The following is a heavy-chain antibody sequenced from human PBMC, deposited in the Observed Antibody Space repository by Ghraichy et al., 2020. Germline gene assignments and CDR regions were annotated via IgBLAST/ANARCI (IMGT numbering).Heavy chain of an antibody. V-gene: IGHV3-23*01. CDR3: AKARSRYSGGRALSDSDS. CDR2: INDIGSST. D-gene: IGHD1-26*01. Sequence: GGSLRLSCIASGFTFNAYAMSWVRQAPGKGLEWVSSINDIGSSTFYADSVKGRFTISRDNSKNTLYVQMNSLRAEDTAIYYCAKARSRYSGGRALSDSDSWGHGSLVTVSS. CDR1: GFTFNAYA. J-gene: IGHJ5*01.